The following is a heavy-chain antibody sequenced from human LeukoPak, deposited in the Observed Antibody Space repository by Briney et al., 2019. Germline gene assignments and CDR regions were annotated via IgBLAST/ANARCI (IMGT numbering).Heavy chain of an antibody. CDR2: INSNGGST. V-gene: IGHV3-20*04. Sequence: GGSLRLSCAASGFTFDDYGMSWVRQAPGKGLEWVSGINSNGGSTGYADSVKGRFTISRDNAKNSLYLQMNSLRAEDTALYYCARTFYDISTGYYPTGYMDVWGKGITVTVSS. J-gene: IGHJ6*03. CDR3: ARTFYDISTGYYPTGYMDV. D-gene: IGHD3-9*01. CDR1: GFTFDDYG.